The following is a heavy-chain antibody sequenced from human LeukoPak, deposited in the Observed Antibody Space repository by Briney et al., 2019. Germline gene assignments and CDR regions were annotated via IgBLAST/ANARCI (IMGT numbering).Heavy chain of an antibody. J-gene: IGHJ3*02. Sequence: SETLSLTCAVYGGSFSGYYWSWIRQPPGKGLEWIGEINHSGSTNYNPSLKSRVTISVDTSKNQFSLKLSSVTAADTAVYYCARYRKEYYDSWSGYYTGYAFDIWGQGTMVTVSS. CDR1: GGSFSGYY. D-gene: IGHD3-3*01. V-gene: IGHV4-34*01. CDR3: ARYRKEYYDSWSGYYTGYAFDI. CDR2: INHSGST.